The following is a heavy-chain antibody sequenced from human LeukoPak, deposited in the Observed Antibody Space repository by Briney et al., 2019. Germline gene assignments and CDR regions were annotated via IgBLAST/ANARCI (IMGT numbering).Heavy chain of an antibody. CDR2: ISYEGSNK. CDR1: GFTFSSYG. V-gene: IGHV3-30*18. J-gene: IGHJ6*02. CDR3: AKEPGLYYGSGSYLYYYGMDV. D-gene: IGHD3-10*01. Sequence: GGSLRLSCAPSGFTFSSYGMDWVRQVPGKGLEWVAVISYEGSNKYDADSVKGRFTISRDNSKNTLYLQMNSLRAEDTAVYYCAKEPGLYYGSGSYLYYYGMDVWGQGTTVTVSS.